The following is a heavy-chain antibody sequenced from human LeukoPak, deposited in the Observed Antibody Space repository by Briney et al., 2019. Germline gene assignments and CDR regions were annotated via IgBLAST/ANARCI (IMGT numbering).Heavy chain of an antibody. CDR2: IWYDGSNK. CDR3: ARDGHYYDNSGYYPDY. D-gene: IGHD3-22*01. J-gene: IGHJ4*02. V-gene: IGHV3-33*01. Sequence: GRSLRLSCAASGFTFNSYGMQWVRQAPGKGLEWVAVIWYDGSNKYYADSVKGRFTISRDNSKNTLYLQMNSLRAEDTAVYYCARDGHYYDNSGYYPDYWGQGTLVTVSS. CDR1: GFTFNSYG.